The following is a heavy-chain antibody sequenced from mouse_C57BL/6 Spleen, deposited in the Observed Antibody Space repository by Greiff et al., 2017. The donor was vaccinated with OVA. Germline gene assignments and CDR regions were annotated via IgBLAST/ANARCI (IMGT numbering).Heavy chain of an antibody. D-gene: IGHD2-3*01. CDR2: IHPNSGST. CDR1: GYTFTSYW. Sequence: VQLQQPGAELVKPGASVKLSCKASGYTFTSYWMHWVKQRPGQGLEWIGMIHPNSGSTNYNEKFKSKATLTVDKSSSTAYMQLSSLTSEDSAVYYCARVDGSDWYFDVWGTGTTVTVSS. CDR3: ARVDGSDWYFDV. V-gene: IGHV1-64*01. J-gene: IGHJ1*03.